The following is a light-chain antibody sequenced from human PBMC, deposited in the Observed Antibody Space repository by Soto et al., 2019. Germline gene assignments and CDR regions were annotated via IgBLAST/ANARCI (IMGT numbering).Light chain of an antibody. Sequence: EIVLTQSPGTRSLSPGERATLSCRASQSVSSSYLAWYQQKPGQAPRLLIYGASSRATGIPDRFSGSGSGTDFTLTISRLEPEDFAVYYCQQYGSSPLTFGHGTKVDIK. V-gene: IGKV3-20*01. J-gene: IGKJ3*01. CDR3: QQYGSSPLT. CDR2: GAS. CDR1: QSVSSSY.